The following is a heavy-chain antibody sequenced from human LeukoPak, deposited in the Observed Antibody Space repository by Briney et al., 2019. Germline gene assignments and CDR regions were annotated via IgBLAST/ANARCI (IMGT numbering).Heavy chain of an antibody. J-gene: IGHJ4*02. D-gene: IGHD1-26*01. CDR1: GGTFSSYA. Sequence: SVKVSCKASGGTFSSYAISWVRQAPGQGLEWIGGIIPIFGTANYAQKFQGRVTITTDESTSTAYMELSSLRSEDTAVYYCARSSGSYYGGDYWGQGTLVTVSS. CDR3: ARSSGSYYGGDY. CDR2: IIPIFGTA. V-gene: IGHV1-69*05.